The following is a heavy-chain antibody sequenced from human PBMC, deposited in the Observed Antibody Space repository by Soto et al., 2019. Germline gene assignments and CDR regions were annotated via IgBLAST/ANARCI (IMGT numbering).Heavy chain of an antibody. J-gene: IGHJ6*02. CDR3: ARRSGSGSYRRYYYYYGMDV. CDR1: GYTFTGYY. V-gene: IGHV1-2*02. D-gene: IGHD3-10*01. CDR2: INPNSGGT. Sequence: ASVKVSCKASGYTFTGYYMHWVRQAPGQGLEWMGWINPNSGGTNCAQKFQGRVTMTRDTSISTAYMELSRLRSDDTAVYYCARRSGSGSYRRYYYYYGMDVWGQGTTVTVSS.